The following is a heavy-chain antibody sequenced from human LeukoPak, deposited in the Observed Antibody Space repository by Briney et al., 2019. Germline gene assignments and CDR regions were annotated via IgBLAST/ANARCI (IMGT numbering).Heavy chain of an antibody. J-gene: IGHJ6*02. CDR3: ASPYCSGGSCYSWYYYYGMDV. CDR1: GFTFSSYS. D-gene: IGHD2-15*01. CDR2: ISSSSSYI. Sequence: GGSLRLSCAASGFTFSSYSMNWVRQAPGKGLEWVSSISSSSSYIYYADSVKGRFTISRDNAKNSLYLQMNSLRAEDTAVYYCASPYCSGGSCYSWYYYYGMDVWGQGTTVTVSS. V-gene: IGHV3-21*01.